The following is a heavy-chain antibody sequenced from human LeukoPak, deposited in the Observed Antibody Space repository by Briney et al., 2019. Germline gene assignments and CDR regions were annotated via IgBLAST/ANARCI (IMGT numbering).Heavy chain of an antibody. CDR3: ARWAGVTDY. J-gene: IGHJ4*02. CDR1: GFTFENYW. CDR2: IRRDGGVE. D-gene: IGHD5-18*01. Sequence: GSLRLSCAASGFTFENYWMSWARQAPGKGPEWVANIRRDGGVEHYLDSVKGRFTISRDNAKNSLILQMSSLRAEDTAVYYCARWAGVTDYWGQGTLVTVSS. V-gene: IGHV3-7*01.